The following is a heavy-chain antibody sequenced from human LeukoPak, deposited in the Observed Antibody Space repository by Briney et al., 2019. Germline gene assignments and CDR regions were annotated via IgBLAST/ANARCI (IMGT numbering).Heavy chain of an antibody. CDR1: GFTFSDYN. V-gene: IGHV3-48*01. CDR2: ISSSSSTI. Sequence: GGSLRLSCAASGFTFSDYNMNWVRQAPGKGLEWVSYISSSSSTIYYADSVKGRFTISRDNAKNSLYLQMNSLRAEDTAVYYCATLYYYDSSGYSKPEYFQHWGQGTLVTVSS. J-gene: IGHJ1*01. D-gene: IGHD3-22*01. CDR3: ATLYYYDSSGYSKPEYFQH.